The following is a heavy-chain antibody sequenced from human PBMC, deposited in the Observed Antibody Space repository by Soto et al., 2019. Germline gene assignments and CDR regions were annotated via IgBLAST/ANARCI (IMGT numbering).Heavy chain of an antibody. Sequence: EVQLVESGGGLVKPGGSLRLSCAASGFTFSTYSMNWVRQAPGKGLEWISSISFSSSYRYYADSVKGRFTISRDNAKNSLYLQMNSLRAEDTAVYYCTRIALASGNWGQGTLVTVSS. CDR3: TRIALASGN. J-gene: IGHJ4*02. D-gene: IGHD2-15*01. CDR1: GFTFSTYS. CDR2: ISFSSSYR. V-gene: IGHV3-21*01.